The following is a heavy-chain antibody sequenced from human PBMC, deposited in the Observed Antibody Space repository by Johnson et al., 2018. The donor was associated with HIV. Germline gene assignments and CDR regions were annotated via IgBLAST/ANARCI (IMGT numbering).Heavy chain of an antibody. CDR3: AKGGLRFNMVRGGSHAFDI. D-gene: IGHD3-10*01. CDR2: ISYDGSNK. J-gene: IGHJ3*02. V-gene: IGHV3-30*04. CDR1: GFTFSSYA. Sequence: QVQLVESGGGVVQPGRSLRLSCAASGFTFSSYAMHWVRQAPGKGLEWVAVISYDGSNKYYADSVKGRFTISSDNSKNTLSLRMNSRRAEDTAVYYCAKGGLRFNMVRGGSHAFDIWGQGTMVTVSS.